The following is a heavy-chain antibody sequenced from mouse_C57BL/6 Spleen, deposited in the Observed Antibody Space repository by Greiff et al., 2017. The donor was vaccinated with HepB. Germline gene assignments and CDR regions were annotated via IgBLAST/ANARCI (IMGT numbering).Heavy chain of an antibody. Sequence: QVQLQRPGAELVRPGSSVKLSCKASGYTFTSYWMDWVKQRPGQGLEWIGNIYPSDSETHYNQKFKDKATLTVDKSSSTAYMQLSSLTSEDSAVYYCAREGYYPYFDYWGQGTTLTVSS. CDR2: IYPSDSET. CDR3: AREGYYPYFDY. J-gene: IGHJ2*01. CDR1: GYTFTSYW. V-gene: IGHV1-61*01. D-gene: IGHD2-3*01.